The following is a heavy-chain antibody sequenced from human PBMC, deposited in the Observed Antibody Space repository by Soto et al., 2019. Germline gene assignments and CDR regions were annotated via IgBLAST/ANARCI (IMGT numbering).Heavy chain of an antibody. CDR1: GGTFSSYT. CDR2: IIPILGIA. Sequence: QVQLVQSGAEVKKPGSSVKVSCKASGGTFSSYTISWVRQAPGQGLEWVGRIIPILGIANYAQKFQGRVMITADKSTSNAYMELSSLRSEDTAVYYCASRYDSSDYWGQGTLVTVSS. V-gene: IGHV1-69*02. J-gene: IGHJ4*02. D-gene: IGHD3-22*01. CDR3: ASRYDSSDY.